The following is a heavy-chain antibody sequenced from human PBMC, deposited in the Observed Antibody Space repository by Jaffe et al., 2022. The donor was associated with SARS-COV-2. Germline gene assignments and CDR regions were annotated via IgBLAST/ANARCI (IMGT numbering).Heavy chain of an antibody. CDR3: ARDSVLSAYYDILTGYENWFDP. Sequence: QVQLVQSGAEVKKPGSSVKVSCKASGGTFSSYTISWVRQAPGQGLEWMGRIIPILGIANYAQKFQGRVTITADKSTSTAYMELSSLRSEDTAVYYCARDSVLSAYYDILTGYENWFDPWGQGTLVTVSS. J-gene: IGHJ5*02. D-gene: IGHD3-9*01. CDR1: GGTFSSYT. V-gene: IGHV1-69*08. CDR2: IIPILGIA.